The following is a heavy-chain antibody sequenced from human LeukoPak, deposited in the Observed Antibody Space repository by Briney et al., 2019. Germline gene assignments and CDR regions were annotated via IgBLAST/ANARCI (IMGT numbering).Heavy chain of an antibody. CDR3: AKDHRFWELFFGSDDY. D-gene: IGHD3-3*01. CDR1: GFAFSSYG. V-gene: IGHV3-30*02. CDR2: IRYDGSNK. Sequence: PGGSLRLSCAASGFAFSSYGMHWVRQAPGKGLEWVAFIRYDGSNKYYADSVKGRFTISRDNSKNTLYLQMNSLRAEDTAVYYCAKDHRFWELFFGSDDYWGQGTLVTVSS. J-gene: IGHJ4*02.